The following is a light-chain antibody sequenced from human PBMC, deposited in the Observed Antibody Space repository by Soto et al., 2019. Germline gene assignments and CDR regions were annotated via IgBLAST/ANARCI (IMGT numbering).Light chain of an antibody. V-gene: IGLV1-44*01. CDR3: AAWDDSLNGVL. Sequence: QSVLTQPPSASGTPGQRVTISCSGSSSNIESNSVNWFQQVPETSPKLLIYANNQRPSGVPDRFSGSKSGTSASLAISGLQSEDEADYYCAAWDDSLNGVLFGGGTKLTVL. J-gene: IGLJ2*01. CDR1: SSNIESNS. CDR2: ANN.